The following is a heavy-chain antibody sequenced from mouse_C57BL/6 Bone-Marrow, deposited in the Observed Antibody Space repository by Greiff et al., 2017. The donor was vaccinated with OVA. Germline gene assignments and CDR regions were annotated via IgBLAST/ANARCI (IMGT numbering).Heavy chain of an antibody. V-gene: IGHV7-1*01. CDR1: GFTFSDFY. CDR3: ARDARSSSDWYFDV. D-gene: IGHD1-1*01. CDR2: SRNKANDYTT. J-gene: IGHJ1*03. Sequence: EVMLVESGGGLVQSGRSLRLSCATSGFTFSDFYMEWVRQAPGKGLEWIAASRNKANDYTTEYSASVKGRFIVSRDTSQSILYLQMNALRAEDTAIYYCARDARSSSDWYFDVWGTGTTVTVSS.